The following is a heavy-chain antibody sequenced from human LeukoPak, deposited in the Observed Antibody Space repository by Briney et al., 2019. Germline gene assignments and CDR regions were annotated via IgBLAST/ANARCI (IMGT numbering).Heavy chain of an antibody. V-gene: IGHV3-74*01. CDR1: GFSLSGYW. Sequence: GGSLRLSCVASGFSLSGYWMYWVRQAPGKGLMYISRNNGDGSTTNYADVVKGRFTMSRDNVKNTLYLQMNSLRAEDTAVYFCAKYSGSYYYPPNWDSWGQGTLVTVSS. D-gene: IGHD1-26*01. CDR2: NNGDGSTT. CDR3: AKYSGSYYYPPNWDS. J-gene: IGHJ4*02.